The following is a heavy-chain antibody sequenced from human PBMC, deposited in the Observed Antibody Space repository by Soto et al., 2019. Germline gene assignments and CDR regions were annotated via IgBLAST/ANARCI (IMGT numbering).Heavy chain of an antibody. V-gene: IGHV3-30-3*01. D-gene: IGHD3-22*01. CDR3: ARVRDYYDANPLDY. CDR1: GFTFSSYA. CDR2: ISYDGSNK. J-gene: IGHJ4*02. Sequence: QVQLVESGGGVVQPGRSLRLSCAASGFTFSSYAMHWVRQAPGKGLEWVAVISYDGSNKYYADSVKGRFTISRDNSKNTLYLQMNSLRAEDTAVYYCARVRDYYDANPLDYWGQGTLVTVSS.